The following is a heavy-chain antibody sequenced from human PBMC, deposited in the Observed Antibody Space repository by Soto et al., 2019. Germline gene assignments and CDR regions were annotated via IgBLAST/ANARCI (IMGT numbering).Heavy chain of an antibody. CDR3: ARDRESYCSGGSCYPYNWFDP. J-gene: IGHJ5*02. CDR1: GYTFTSYY. V-gene: IGHV1-46*01. Sequence: ASVKVSCKASGYTFTSYYMHWVRQAPGQGLEWMGIINPSGGSTSYAQKFQGRVTMTRDTSTSTVYMELSSLRSEDTAVYYCARDRESYCSGGSCYPYNWFDPWGQGTLVTVSS. D-gene: IGHD2-15*01. CDR2: INPSGGST.